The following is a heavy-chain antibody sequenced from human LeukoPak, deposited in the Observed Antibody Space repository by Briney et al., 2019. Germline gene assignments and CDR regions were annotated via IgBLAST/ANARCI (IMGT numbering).Heavy chain of an antibody. V-gene: IGHV4-59*01. J-gene: IGHJ4*02. CDR3: ARSDYYDSSGYYSVDY. CDR2: IYYSGST. Sequence: PSETLSLTCTVSGGSISSYYWSWIRQPLGKGLEWIGYIYYSGSTNYNPSLKSRVTISVDTSKNQFSLKLSSVTAADTAVYYCARSDYYDSSGYYSVDYWGQGTLVTVSS. D-gene: IGHD3-22*01. CDR1: GGSISSYY.